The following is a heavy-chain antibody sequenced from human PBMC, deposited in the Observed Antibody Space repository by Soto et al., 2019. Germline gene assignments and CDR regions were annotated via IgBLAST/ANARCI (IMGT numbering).Heavy chain of an antibody. CDR2: INSNGGST. Sequence: GGSLRLSCAASGFTFSSYAMHWVRQAPGKGLEYASDINSNGGSTYYANSVKGRFTISRDNSKNTLYLQMGSLRAEDMAVYYCARRGYSGYEIDYWGQGTLVTVSS. D-gene: IGHD5-12*01. V-gene: IGHV3-64*01. J-gene: IGHJ4*02. CDR1: GFTFSSYA. CDR3: ARRGYSGYEIDY.